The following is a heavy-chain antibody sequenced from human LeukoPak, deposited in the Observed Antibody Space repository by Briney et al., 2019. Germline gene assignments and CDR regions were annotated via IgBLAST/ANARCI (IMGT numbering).Heavy chain of an antibody. D-gene: IGHD4-17*01. CDR3: ASITVTTSDAFDI. CDR1: GYTFTGYY. CDR2: INPNSGGT. V-gene: IGHV1-2*06. Sequence: SSVKVCCKASGYTFTGYYMHWVRQAPGQGLEWMGRINPNSGGTNNAQKCQGRVTMTRDTSISTAYMELSRLRSDDTAVYYCASITVTTSDAFDIWGQGTMVTVSS. J-gene: IGHJ3*02.